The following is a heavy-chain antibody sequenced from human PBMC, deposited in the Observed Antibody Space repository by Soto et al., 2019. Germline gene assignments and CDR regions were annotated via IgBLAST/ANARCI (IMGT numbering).Heavy chain of an antibody. CDR3: ARESGDYARGPYGMDV. Sequence: ASVKVSCKASGYTFTGYYMHWVRQAPGQGLEWMGWINPNSGGTNYAQKFQGWVTMTRDTSISTVYMELSRLRSDDTAVYYCARESGDYARGPYGMDVWGQGTTVTVSS. D-gene: IGHD4-17*01. CDR1: GYTFTGYY. V-gene: IGHV1-2*04. J-gene: IGHJ6*02. CDR2: INPNSGGT.